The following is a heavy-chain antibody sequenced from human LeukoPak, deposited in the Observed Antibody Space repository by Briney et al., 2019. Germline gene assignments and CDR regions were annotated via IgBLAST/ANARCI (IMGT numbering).Heavy chain of an antibody. CDR2: IYYSGST. V-gene: IGHV4-30-4*01. J-gene: IGHJ4*02. CDR1: GGSISSGDYY. D-gene: IGHD6-13*01. Sequence: SETLSLTCTVSGGSISSGDYYWSWIRQPPGKGLEWIGYIYYSGSTYYNPSLKSRVTISVDTSKNQFSLKLSSVTAADTAVYYCARHRPIAATAYFDYWGQGTLVTVSS. CDR3: ARHRPIAATAYFDY.